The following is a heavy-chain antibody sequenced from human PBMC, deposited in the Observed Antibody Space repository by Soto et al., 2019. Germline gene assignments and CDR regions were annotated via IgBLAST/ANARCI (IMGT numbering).Heavy chain of an antibody. CDR2: ISSSSSYI. D-gene: IGHD2-2*01. J-gene: IGHJ5*02. V-gene: IGHV3-21*01. CDR1: GFTFSSYS. CDR3: ARGSPPMLVVPAALNWFDP. Sequence: EVQLVESGGGLVKPGGSLRLSCAASGFTFSSYSMNWVRQAPGKGLEWVSSISSSSSYIYYADSVKGRFTISRDNAKNSLYLQLNSLRAEDTAVYYCARGSPPMLVVPAALNWFDPWGQGTLVTVSS.